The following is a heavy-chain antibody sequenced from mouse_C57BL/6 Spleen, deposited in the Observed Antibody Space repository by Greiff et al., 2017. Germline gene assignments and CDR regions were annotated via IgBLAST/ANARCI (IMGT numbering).Heavy chain of an antibody. CDR3: ARGATGVAAHFDY. CDR2: INPSNGGT. CDR1: GYTFTSYW. V-gene: IGHV1-53*01. J-gene: IGHJ2*01. Sequence: QVQLKQPGTELVKPGASVKLSCKASGYTFTSYWMHWVKQRPGQGLEWIGNINPSNGGTNYNAKFKSKATLTVDKSSSTAYMQLSSLTSEDSAVYYCARGATGVAAHFDYWGQGTTLTVSS. D-gene: IGHD1-1*01.